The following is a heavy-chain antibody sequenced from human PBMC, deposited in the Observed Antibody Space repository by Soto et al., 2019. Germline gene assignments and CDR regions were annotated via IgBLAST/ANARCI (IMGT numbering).Heavy chain of an antibody. CDR2: ISYDGSNK. CDR1: GFTFSTYA. Sequence: QVQLVESGGGVVQPGRSLRLSCAASGFTFSTYAMHXXXXXXXXXXXXXXVISYDGSNKYYADSVKGRFTISRDNSKXXXXXXXXXXXXXXXXXXXXXXXXXXXXXXXXXXXDVWGQGTKVTVSS. V-gene: IGHV3-30-3*01. J-gene: IGHJ6*02. CDR3: XXXXXXXXXXXXXXXDV.